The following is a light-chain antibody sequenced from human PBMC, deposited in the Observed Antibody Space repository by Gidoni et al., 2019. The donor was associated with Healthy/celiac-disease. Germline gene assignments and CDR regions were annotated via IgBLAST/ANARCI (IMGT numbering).Light chain of an antibody. V-gene: IGKV1-5*03. CDR1: QSISSW. J-gene: IGKJ3*01. Sequence: DIQMTQSPSTRSASVGDRVTITCRASQSISSWLAWYQQKPGKAPKLLIYTASSLESGVPSRFSGSGSGTYFTLTISRLQPDDFATYYCQQYNSYLFTFGPGTKVDIK. CDR3: QQYNSYLFT. CDR2: TAS.